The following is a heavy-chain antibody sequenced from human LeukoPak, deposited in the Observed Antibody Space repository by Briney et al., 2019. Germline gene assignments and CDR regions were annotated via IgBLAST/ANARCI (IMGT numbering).Heavy chain of an antibody. D-gene: IGHD3-9*01. CDR2: ISYDGSNK. CDR3: AREYYDILTVDY. J-gene: IGHJ4*02. Sequence: GGSLRLSCAASGFTFSSYAMHWVRQAPGKGLEWVAVISYDGSNKYYADSVKGRFTISRDNSKNTLYLQMNSLRAEDTAVYYCAREYYDILTVDYWGQGTLVTVSS. CDR1: GFTFSSYA. V-gene: IGHV3-30*04.